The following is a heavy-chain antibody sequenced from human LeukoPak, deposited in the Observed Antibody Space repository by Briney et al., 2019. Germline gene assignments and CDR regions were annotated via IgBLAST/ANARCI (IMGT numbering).Heavy chain of an antibody. CDR1: GFTFSSYS. CDR3: ARDGIRSRQLARFDP. D-gene: IGHD1-1*01. V-gene: IGHV3-48*04. CDR2: ISSSSSTI. Sequence: GGSLRLSCAASGFTFSSYSMNWVRQAPGKGLEWVSYISSSSSTIYYADSVKGRFTISRDNAKNSLYLQMNSLRAEDTAVYYCARDGIRSRQLARFDPWGQGTLVTVSS. J-gene: IGHJ5*02.